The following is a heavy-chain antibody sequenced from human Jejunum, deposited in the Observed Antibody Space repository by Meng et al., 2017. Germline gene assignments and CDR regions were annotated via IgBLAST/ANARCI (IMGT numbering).Heavy chain of an antibody. CDR3: ALTYYGDPYFDS. D-gene: IGHD4-17*01. CDR2: ISYDGTNK. V-gene: IGHV3-30*04. J-gene: IGHJ4*02. Sequence: GGSLRLSCVASGFTFSSYTMHWVRQAPGKGLEWVSVISYDGTNKYYGDSVRGRFTISRDNSKNTLYLQMNSLRTEDTAVYYCALTYYGDPYFDSWGQGTLVTVSS. CDR1: GFTFSSYT.